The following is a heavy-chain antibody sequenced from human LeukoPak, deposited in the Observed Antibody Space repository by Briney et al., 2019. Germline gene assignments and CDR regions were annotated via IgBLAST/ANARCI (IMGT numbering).Heavy chain of an antibody. CDR3: ARDAGFGDIVATIYPYYYGMDV. CDR1: GFTFSDYY. D-gene: IGHD5-12*01. J-gene: IGHJ6*02. CDR2: ISSSGSTI. Sequence: GGSLRLSCAASGFTFSDYYMSWIRQAPGKGLEWVSYISSSGSTIYYADSVKGRFTISRDNAKNSLCLQMNSPRAEDTAVYYCARDAGFGDIVATIYPYYYGMDVWGQGTTVTVSS. V-gene: IGHV3-11*01.